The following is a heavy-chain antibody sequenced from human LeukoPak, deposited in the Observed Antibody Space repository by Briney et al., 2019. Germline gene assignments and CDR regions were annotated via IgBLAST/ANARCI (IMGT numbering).Heavy chain of an antibody. D-gene: IGHD6-13*01. J-gene: IGHJ4*02. Sequence: PGGSLRLSCAASGFTFNSNYMSWVRQAPGKGLEWVSVIYTSGTTYYSDSVKGRFTISSDNSKNTLYLQMNSMRAEDTAVYYCAREVKKGIAAAGSRDYWGQGTLVTVSS. CDR2: IYTSGTT. CDR1: GFTFNSNY. CDR3: AREVKKGIAAAGSRDY. V-gene: IGHV3-53*01.